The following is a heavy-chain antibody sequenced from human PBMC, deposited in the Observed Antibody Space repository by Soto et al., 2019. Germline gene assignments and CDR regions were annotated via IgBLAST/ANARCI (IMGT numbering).Heavy chain of an antibody. J-gene: IGHJ6*02. CDR2: IWYDGSNK. D-gene: IGHD3-10*01. CDR1: GFTFSSYG. V-gene: IGHV3-33*01. CDR3: AREDYYGSGSYYKDYGMDV. Sequence: HPGGSLRLSCAASGFTFSSYGMHWVRQAPGKGLEWVAVIWYDGSNKYYADSVKGRFTISRDNSKNTLYLQMNSLRAEDTAVYYCAREDYYGSGSYYKDYGMDVWGQGTTVTVSS.